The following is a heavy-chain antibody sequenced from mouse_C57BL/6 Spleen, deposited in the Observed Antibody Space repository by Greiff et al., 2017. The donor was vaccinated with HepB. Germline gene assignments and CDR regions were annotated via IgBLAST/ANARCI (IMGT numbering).Heavy chain of an antibody. CDR1: FTFTDYY. Sequence: EVKLEESGGGLVQPGGFTFTDYYMSCVRQPPGKALEWLGFIRNKANGYTTEYSASVKGRFTISRDNSQSILYLQMNALRAEDSATYSCARYLYDGYYPLAMDYWGQGTSVIVSS. D-gene: IGHD2-3*01. CDR3: ARYLYDGYYPLAMDY. CDR2: IRNKANGYTT. J-gene: IGHJ4*01. V-gene: IGHV7-3*01.